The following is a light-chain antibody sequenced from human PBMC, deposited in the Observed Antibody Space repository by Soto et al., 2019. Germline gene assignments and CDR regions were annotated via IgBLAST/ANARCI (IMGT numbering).Light chain of an antibody. CDR2: GAS. CDR3: QEYKTWPWT. J-gene: IGKJ1*01. CDR1: QSVNNN. Sequence: ETLMTQYPATLSVSPGERATLSCSASQSVNNNLAWYQQKLGQAPRVLIYGASTRATGIPARFTGSGSGTEFILTITSLQSEDSAVYYCQEYKTWPWTFGQGTKADI. V-gene: IGKV3-15*01.